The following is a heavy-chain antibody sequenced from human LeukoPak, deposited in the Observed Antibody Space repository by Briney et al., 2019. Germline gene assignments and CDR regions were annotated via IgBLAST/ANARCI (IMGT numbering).Heavy chain of an antibody. CDR2: ISGSGGST. CDR1: GFTFSSYA. Sequence: GGSLRLSCAASGFTFSSYAVTWVRQAPGKGLEWVSTISGSGGSTYYADSVKGRFTISRDNSKNTLYLQMNSLRAEDTAVYYCAKDPRLLWFGEPDGWFDPWGQGTLVTVSS. J-gene: IGHJ5*02. D-gene: IGHD3-10*01. V-gene: IGHV3-23*01. CDR3: AKDPRLLWFGEPDGWFDP.